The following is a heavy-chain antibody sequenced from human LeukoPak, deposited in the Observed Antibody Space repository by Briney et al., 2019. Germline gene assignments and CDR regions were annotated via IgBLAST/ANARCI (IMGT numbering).Heavy chain of an antibody. D-gene: IGHD3-10*01. Sequence: PGGSLRLSCAASGFTVSSNYMSWVRQAPGKGLAWVSVIYSGGSTYYADSVKGRFTISRDNSKNTLYLQMNSLRAEDTAVYYCARGDLWFGELLVPFDYWGQGTLVTVSS. CDR1: GFTVSSNY. CDR3: ARGDLWFGELLVPFDY. V-gene: IGHV3-53*01. CDR2: IYSGGST. J-gene: IGHJ4*02.